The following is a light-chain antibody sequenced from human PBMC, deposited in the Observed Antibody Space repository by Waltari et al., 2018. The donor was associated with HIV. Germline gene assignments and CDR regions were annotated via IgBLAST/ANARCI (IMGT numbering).Light chain of an antibody. CDR2: DVI. CDR3: SSHAGSKVV. Sequence: QSALTPPPSASGSPGQSVTLSCTGTRSDVGGYNYVPWHQQHPGKAPKLMIYDVIKRPSGVPDRFSGSKSGNTASLTVSGLQPEDEADYYCSSHAGSKVVFGGGTRLTVL. V-gene: IGLV2-8*01. J-gene: IGLJ2*01. CDR1: RSDVGGYNY.